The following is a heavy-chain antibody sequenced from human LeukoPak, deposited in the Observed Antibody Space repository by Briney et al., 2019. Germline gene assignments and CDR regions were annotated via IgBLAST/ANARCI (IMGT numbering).Heavy chain of an antibody. CDR3: ARGERDFDY. Sequence: PGGSLRLSCRFSGLSFGDSAVTWVRQAPGKGLEWVGCTRSKVYRGSKDYAASVKDRFIISRDESKSIAYLQMDRLRTEDTAVYYCARGERDFDYWGQGTLVTVSS. J-gene: IGHJ4*02. CDR1: GLSFGDSA. D-gene: IGHD3-16*01. CDR2: TRSKVYRGSK. V-gene: IGHV3-49*04.